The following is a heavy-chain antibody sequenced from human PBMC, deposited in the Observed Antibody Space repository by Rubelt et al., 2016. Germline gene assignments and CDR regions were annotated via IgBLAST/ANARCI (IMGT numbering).Heavy chain of an antibody. Sequence: QVQLQESGPGLVKPSETLSLTCTVSGGSISSYYWSWIRQPPGKGLEWIGYIYYSGSTYYNPSLKSRVTISVDTSKNQFSLKLSSGTAADTAVYYCARLNVVDDILTGPIDYWGQGTLVTVSS. CDR3: ARLNVVDDILTGPIDY. CDR1: GGSISSYY. V-gene: IGHV4-59*08. J-gene: IGHJ4*02. CDR2: IYYSGST. D-gene: IGHD3-9*01.